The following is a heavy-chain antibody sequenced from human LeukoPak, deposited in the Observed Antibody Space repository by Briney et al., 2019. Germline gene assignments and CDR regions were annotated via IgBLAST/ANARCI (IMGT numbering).Heavy chain of an antibody. D-gene: IGHD3-3*01. CDR1: GFNFSSYG. CDR2: IWFDGSNI. Sequence: TGRSLRLSCAASGFNFSSYGMHWVRQGPGKGLEWVTSIWFDGSNIHYADSVKGRFTISRDNAKNTLFLQMKSLRAEDTAVYYCGRSGDFWSGSGVAYWGQGTLVTVSS. CDR3: GRSGDFWSGSGVAY. J-gene: IGHJ4*02. V-gene: IGHV3-33*03.